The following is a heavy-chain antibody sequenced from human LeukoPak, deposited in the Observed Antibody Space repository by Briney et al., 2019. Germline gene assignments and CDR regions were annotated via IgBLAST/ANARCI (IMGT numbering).Heavy chain of an antibody. CDR1: GGSFSGYY. D-gene: IGHD2-21*01. CDR3: ARHPSAYCGGDCYDY. J-gene: IGHJ4*02. CDR2: INHSGST. Sequence: PSETLSLTCAVYGGSFSGYYWSWIRQPPGKGLEWIGEINHSGSTNYNPSLKSRVSISVDTSKNHFSLKLSPVTAADTAVYYCARHPSAYCGGDCYDYWGQGTLVTVSS. V-gene: IGHV4-34*01.